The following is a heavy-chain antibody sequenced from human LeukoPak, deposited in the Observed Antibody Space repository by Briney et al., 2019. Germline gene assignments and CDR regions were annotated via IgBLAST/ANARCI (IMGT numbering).Heavy chain of an antibody. Sequence: GGSLRLSCAASGFTFSTYSMNWVRHAPGNGLDWVSSISSGSSYIYYTDSVKGRFTISRDDAKNSLYLQMNILRAEDTAVYYCARYCSSSRCLYYYHMDVWGQGTAVTVSS. CDR3: ARYCSSSRCLYYYHMDV. J-gene: IGHJ6*03. CDR1: GFTFSTYS. V-gene: IGHV3-21*01. CDR2: ISSGSSYI. D-gene: IGHD2-2*01.